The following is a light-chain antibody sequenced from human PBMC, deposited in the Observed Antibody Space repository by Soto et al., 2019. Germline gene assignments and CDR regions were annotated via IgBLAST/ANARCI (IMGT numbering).Light chain of an antibody. J-gene: IGLJ1*01. Sequence: QSALTQPASVSGSPGQSITISCTGTSSDVGGYNYVSWYQXHPGKAPKLMIYEVSNRPSGVSNRFSGSKSGNTASLTISGLQAEDEADYYCSSYTSSSTPYVFGTGTKVTVL. V-gene: IGLV2-14*01. CDR3: SSYTSSSTPYV. CDR2: EVS. CDR1: SSDVGGYNY.